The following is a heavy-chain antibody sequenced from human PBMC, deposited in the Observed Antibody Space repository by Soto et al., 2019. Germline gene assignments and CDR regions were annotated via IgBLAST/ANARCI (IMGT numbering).Heavy chain of an antibody. J-gene: IGHJ4*02. D-gene: IGHD2-21*01. CDR2: ISTYSGNT. V-gene: IGHV1-18*01. CDR1: GYIFASYG. Sequence: ASVKVSCKTYGYIFASYGIAWVRQAPGQGLEWMGRISTYSGNTNYVQSLQGRITMSTDASTTTVYMELTSLRSDDTAVYYCAKDLAYAHAYDFWGQGTLVTVSS. CDR3: AKDLAYAHAYDF.